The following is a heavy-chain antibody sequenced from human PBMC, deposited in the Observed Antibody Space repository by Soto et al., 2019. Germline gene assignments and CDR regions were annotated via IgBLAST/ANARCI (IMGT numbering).Heavy chain of an antibody. D-gene: IGHD3-22*01. Sequence: GASVKVSCKASGGTFSSYAISWVRQAPGQGLEWMGGIIPIFGTANYAQKFQGRVTITADESTSTAYMELSSLRSEDTAVYYCATEYYYDSSGMGDAFDIWGQGTMVTVSS. CDR2: IIPIFGTA. J-gene: IGHJ3*02. CDR1: GGTFSSYA. CDR3: ATEYYYDSSGMGDAFDI. V-gene: IGHV1-69*13.